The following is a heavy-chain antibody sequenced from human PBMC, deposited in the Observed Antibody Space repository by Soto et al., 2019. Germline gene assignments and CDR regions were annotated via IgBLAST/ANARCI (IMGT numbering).Heavy chain of an antibody. Sequence: GASVKVSCKASGGTFGSYAITWVRRAPGQGLEWLGGIIPILNSPAYAQKFQARVVITADEITNTAYTELNSLRFDDTAVYYCAREAPYCTSATCPKFYDMDVWGQGTTVTVSS. J-gene: IGHJ6*02. CDR2: IIPILNSP. CDR3: AREAPYCTSATCPKFYDMDV. D-gene: IGHD2-2*01. CDR1: GGTFGSYA. V-gene: IGHV1-69*13.